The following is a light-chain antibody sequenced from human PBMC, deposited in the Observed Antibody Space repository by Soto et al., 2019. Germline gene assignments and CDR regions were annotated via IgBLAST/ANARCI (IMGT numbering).Light chain of an antibody. CDR3: QQYNNWWT. CDR2: AAS. Sequence: EIVMTQSPATLSVSPGERATLSCRASQSVNRNLAWYQQKPGQAPRLLIYAASTRATGIPARFSGSGSETAFPLTISSLQSEEFAVYYCQQYNNWWTFGQGTKVEI. CDR1: QSVNRN. J-gene: IGKJ1*01. V-gene: IGKV3-15*01.